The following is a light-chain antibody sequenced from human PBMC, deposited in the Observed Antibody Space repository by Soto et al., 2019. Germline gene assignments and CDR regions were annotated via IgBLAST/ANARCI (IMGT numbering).Light chain of an antibody. CDR3: MQGTHWPIT. J-gene: IGKJ5*01. CDR2: KVS. Sequence: DVVMTQSPLSPPVTLGQPASISCRSNQSLVHSDGIAYFSWFQQRPGRSPRRLMYKVSNRDSGVPARFSGSGSGTDFALKISRVEAEDVGVYYCMQGTHWPITFGQGTRLE. V-gene: IGKV2-30*02. CDR1: QSLVHSDGIAY.